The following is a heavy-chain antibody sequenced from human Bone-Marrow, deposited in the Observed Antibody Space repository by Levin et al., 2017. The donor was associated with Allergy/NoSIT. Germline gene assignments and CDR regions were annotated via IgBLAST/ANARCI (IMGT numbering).Heavy chain of an antibody. V-gene: IGHV3-7*01. J-gene: IGHJ6*02. D-gene: IGHD3-9*01. CDR1: GFTFSSYW. CDR3: ARDSPIYSLTGYASHHYYYGMDV. Sequence: QSGGSLRLSCAASGFTFSSYWMSWVRQAPGKGLEWVANIKQDGSEKYYVDSVKGRFTISRDNAKNSLYLQMNSLRAEDTAVYYCARDSPIYSLTGYASHHYYYGMDVWGQGTTVTVSS. CDR2: IKQDGSEK.